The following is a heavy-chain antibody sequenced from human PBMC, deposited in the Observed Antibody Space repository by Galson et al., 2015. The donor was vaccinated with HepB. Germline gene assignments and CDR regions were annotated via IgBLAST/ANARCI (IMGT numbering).Heavy chain of an antibody. CDR3: ARAAGAEYYDSSGPPRWSDY. V-gene: IGHV3-64*01. J-gene: IGHJ4*02. Sequence: SLRLSCAASGFTFSSYAMHWVRQAPGKGLEYVSAISSNGGSTYYANSVKGRFTISRDNSKNTLYLQMGSLRAEDMAVYYCARAAGAEYYDSSGPPRWSDYWGQGTLVTVSS. CDR2: ISSNGGST. D-gene: IGHD3-22*01. CDR1: GFTFSSYA.